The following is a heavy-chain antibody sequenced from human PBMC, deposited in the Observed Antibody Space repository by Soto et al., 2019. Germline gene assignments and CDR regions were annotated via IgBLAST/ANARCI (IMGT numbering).Heavy chain of an antibody. D-gene: IGHD4-17*01. Sequence: QLQLQESGPGLVKPSETLSPTCSVSGASVTGTTYYWGWIRQSPGKVLEWIGNIYHNGRTEYKPSLKSRVAISIDAPKILLSLRLTSVPAADTAMYYIVRQVTRTRMFNGFDSWGQGTLVTVSS. V-gene: IGHV4-39*01. CDR2: IYHNGRT. CDR1: GASVTGTTYY. CDR3: VRQVTRTRMFNGFDS. J-gene: IGHJ5*01.